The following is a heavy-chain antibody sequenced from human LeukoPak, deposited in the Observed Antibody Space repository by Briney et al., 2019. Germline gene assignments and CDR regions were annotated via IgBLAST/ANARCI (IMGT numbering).Heavy chain of an antibody. D-gene: IGHD1-26*01. V-gene: IGHV3-23*01. CDR2: IRDSGGST. J-gene: IGHJ4*02. Sequence: GGSLRLSCAASGFTFITYAMSWVRQAPGKGLQWVSVIRDSGGSTYYADSVKGRFTISRDNSKNTLYLQMNSLRAEDTAVYYCAKSRGESRGASNYWGQGTLVTVSS. CDR1: GFTFITYA. CDR3: AKSRGESRGASNY.